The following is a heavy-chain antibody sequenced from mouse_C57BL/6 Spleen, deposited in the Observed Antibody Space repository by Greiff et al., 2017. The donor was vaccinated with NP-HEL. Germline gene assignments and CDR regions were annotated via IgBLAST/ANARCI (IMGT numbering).Heavy chain of an antibody. CDR1: GFTFSDYG. D-gene: IGHD1-1*01. V-gene: IGHV5-15*01. CDR2: ISNLAYSI. J-gene: IGHJ1*03. Sequence: EVQLVESGGGLVQPGGSLKLSCAASGFTFSDYGMAWVRQAPRKGPEWVAFISNLAYSIYYADTVTGRFTISRENAKNTLYLEMSSLRSEDTAMYYCARHGDYGSSYRYFDVWGTGTTVTVSS. CDR3: ARHGDYGSSYRYFDV.